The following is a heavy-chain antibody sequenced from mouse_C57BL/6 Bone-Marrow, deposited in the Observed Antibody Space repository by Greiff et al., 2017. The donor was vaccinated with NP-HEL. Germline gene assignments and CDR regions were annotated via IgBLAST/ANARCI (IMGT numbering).Heavy chain of an antibody. J-gene: IGHJ1*03. V-gene: IGHV5-9*04. CDR2: ISGGGGNT. CDR1: GFTFSSYT. Sequence: EVQVVESGGGLVKPGGSLKLSCAASGFTFSSYTMSWVRQTPEKRLEWVATISGGGGNTYYPARVKGSFTISRDNAKNTLYLQMSSLRSEDTAVYYGARHSTTVVHWYFDVWGTGTTVTVSS. CDR3: ARHSTTVVHWYFDV. D-gene: IGHD1-1*01.